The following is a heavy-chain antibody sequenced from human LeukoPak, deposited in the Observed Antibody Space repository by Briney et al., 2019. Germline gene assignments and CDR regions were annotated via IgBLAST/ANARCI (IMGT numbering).Heavy chain of an antibody. J-gene: IGHJ6*03. CDR3: ARTIAAAGTTVRPYYYYYMDV. D-gene: IGHD6-13*01. Sequence: ASVKVSCKASGYTFTTYALNWVRQAPGQGLEWMGGIIPIFGTANYAQKFQGRVTITADESTSTAYMELSSLRSEDTAVYYCARTIAAAGTTVRPYYYYYMDVWGKGTTVTISS. CDR2: IIPIFGTA. CDR1: GYTFTTYA. V-gene: IGHV1-69*13.